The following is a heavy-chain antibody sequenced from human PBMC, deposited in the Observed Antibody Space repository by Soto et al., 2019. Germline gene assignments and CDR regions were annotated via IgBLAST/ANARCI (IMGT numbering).Heavy chain of an antibody. V-gene: IGHV4-59*08. D-gene: IGHD1-1*01. CDR2: ISCSGST. Sequence: SETLSLTCAVSGGSIGSYYWGWIRQPPGKGLEWMGYISCSGSTNYNPSLKSRVTISTDTTKNQLSLKLTSVTAADTAVYHCARGYATTWYTYYFDYWGQGTLVTVSS. CDR1: GGSIGSYY. CDR3: ARGYATTWYTYYFDY. J-gene: IGHJ4*02.